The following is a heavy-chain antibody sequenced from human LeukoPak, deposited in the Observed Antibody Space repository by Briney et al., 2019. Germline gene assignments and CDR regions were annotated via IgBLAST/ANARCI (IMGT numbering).Heavy chain of an antibody. V-gene: IGHV3-23*01. CDR2: ISGNAISI. CDR3: ARDSTTWSTLGGLDV. CDR1: GFSFSTYA. D-gene: IGHD1-1*01. Sequence: PGGSLRLSCAASGFSFSTYAMSWVRQAPGKGLEWVSAISGNAISIYYADSVKGRFTVSRDNARTSIFLQMNSLSVEDTAVYYCARDSTTWSTLGGLDVWGQGTAVTVSS. J-gene: IGHJ6*02.